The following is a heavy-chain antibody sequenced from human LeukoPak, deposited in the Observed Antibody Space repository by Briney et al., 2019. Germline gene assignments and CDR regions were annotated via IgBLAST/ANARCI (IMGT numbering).Heavy chain of an antibody. D-gene: IGHD1-1*01. CDR3: ARVGIALTSPFDY. CDR2: MSSRGYPT. J-gene: IGHJ4*02. Sequence: GGSLRLYCLASGFTFSDYYMSWVRQAPGKGLEWISYMSSRGYPTYYAESVKGRFTISRDNAKNTLYLQMHNLRADDTAVYFCARVGIALTSPFDYWGLGTLVAVSS. V-gene: IGHV3-11*01. CDR1: GFTFSDYY.